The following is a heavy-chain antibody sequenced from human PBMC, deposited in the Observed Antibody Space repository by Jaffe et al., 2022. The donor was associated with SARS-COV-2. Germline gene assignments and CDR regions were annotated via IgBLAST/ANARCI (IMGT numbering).Heavy chain of an antibody. D-gene: IGHD5-18*01. J-gene: IGHJ6*02. CDR2: ISGSGGST. V-gene: IGHV3-23*01. Sequence: EVQLLESGGGLVQPGGSLRLSCAASGFTFSSYAMSWVRQAPGKGLEWVSAISGSGGSTYYADSVKGRFTISRDNSKNTLYLQMNSLRAEDTAVYYCAKVRPEGYSYGYHYGMDVWGQGTTVTVSS. CDR1: GFTFSSYA. CDR3: AKVRPEGYSYGYHYGMDV.